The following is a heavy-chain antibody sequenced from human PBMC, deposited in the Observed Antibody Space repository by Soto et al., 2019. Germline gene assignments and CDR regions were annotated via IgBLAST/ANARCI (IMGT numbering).Heavy chain of an antibody. CDR1: GGTFTNHA. CDR3: ARGWETVGTTTPFAY. Sequence: QVQLVQSGAEVKKPGSSVKVSRKASGGTFTNHAISWVRQAPGQGLEWMGGIIPIFGTANYAQRFQGRVTITADKSTSTAYMEVRSLRSEDTAVYYCARGWETVGTTTPFAYWGQGTLVTVSS. CDR2: IIPIFGTA. J-gene: IGHJ4*02. V-gene: IGHV1-69*06. D-gene: IGHD1-26*01.